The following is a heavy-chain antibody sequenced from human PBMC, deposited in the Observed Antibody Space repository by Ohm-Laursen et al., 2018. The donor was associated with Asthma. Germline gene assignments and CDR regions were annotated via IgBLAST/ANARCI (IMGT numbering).Heavy chain of an antibody. V-gene: IGHV3-30*03. CDR1: GFIFRNAW. Sequence: SLRLSCSASGFIFRNAWMTWVRQVPGKGLEWVAVISYDGSAKYYADSVKGRFTISRDNSKNTLYLQMNSLRAEDTAVYYCARARTDIVATIDAYWGQGTLVTVSS. J-gene: IGHJ4*02. D-gene: IGHD5-12*01. CDR2: ISYDGSAK. CDR3: ARARTDIVATIDAY.